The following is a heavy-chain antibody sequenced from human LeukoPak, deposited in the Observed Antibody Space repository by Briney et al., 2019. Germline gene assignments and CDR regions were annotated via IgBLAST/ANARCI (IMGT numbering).Heavy chain of an antibody. J-gene: IGHJ4*02. Sequence: ASVKVSCKASGYTFTGYYMHWVRQAPGQGLEWMGWINPNSGGTNYAQKFQSRVTMTRDTSISTAYMELSRLRSDDTAVYYCARGPDSSGYYYGYWGQGTLVTVSS. V-gene: IGHV1-2*02. CDR3: ARGPDSSGYYYGY. CDR1: GYTFTGYY. D-gene: IGHD3-22*01. CDR2: INPNSGGT.